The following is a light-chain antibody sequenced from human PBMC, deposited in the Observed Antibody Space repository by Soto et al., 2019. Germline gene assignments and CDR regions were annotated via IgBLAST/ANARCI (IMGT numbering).Light chain of an antibody. V-gene: IGKV3-15*01. Sequence: EIVMTQSPATLSVSPGERATLSCRASQSVSGNLAWYQQKPGQAPRLLIYGASTRATGIPARFSGSGSGTEFTLTISSLQSEEFAVYYCQQYNNWPPINFGQGTRLEIK. CDR3: QQYNNWPPIN. CDR2: GAS. J-gene: IGKJ5*01. CDR1: QSVSGN.